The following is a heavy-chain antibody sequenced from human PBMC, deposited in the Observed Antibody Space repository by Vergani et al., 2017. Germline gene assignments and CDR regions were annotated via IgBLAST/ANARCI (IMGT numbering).Heavy chain of an antibody. Sequence: QVQLQESGPGLVKPSETLSLTCTVSGSSISSGDYYWSWIRQPPGKGLEWIGYIYYSGSTYYNPSLKSRVTISVDTSKNQFSLKLSSVTAADTAVYYCARDGGTAMTPGNYYYGMDVWGQGTTVTVSS. CDR2: IYYSGST. CDR1: GSSISSGDYY. D-gene: IGHD5-18*01. CDR3: ARDGGTAMTPGNYYYGMDV. J-gene: IGHJ6*02. V-gene: IGHV4-30-4*08.